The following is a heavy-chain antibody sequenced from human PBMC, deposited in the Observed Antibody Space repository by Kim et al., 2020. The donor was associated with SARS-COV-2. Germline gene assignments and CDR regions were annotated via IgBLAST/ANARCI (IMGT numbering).Heavy chain of an antibody. Sequence: SETLSLTCTVSGGSISSGDYYWSWIRQPPGKGLEWIGYIYYSGSTYYNPSLKSRVTISVDTSKNQFSLKLSSVTAADTAVYYCAREGVQYPYYFDYWGQGTLVTVSS. CDR1: GGSISSGDYY. J-gene: IGHJ4*02. V-gene: IGHV4-30-4*01. CDR2: IYYSGST. D-gene: IGHD4-4*01. CDR3: AREGVQYPYYFDY.